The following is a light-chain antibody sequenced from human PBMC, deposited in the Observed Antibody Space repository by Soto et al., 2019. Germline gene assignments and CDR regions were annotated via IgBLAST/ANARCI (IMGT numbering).Light chain of an antibody. J-gene: IGKJ3*01. V-gene: IGKV3-11*01. CDR2: DAS. CDR1: QNVSTY. Sequence: EIVLTQSPATLSLSPGERVTLSCRASQNVSTYLAWYQQKPGQAPRLLFYDASDRATGIPARFSGSGSGTDFTLTISSPEPEDSAVYYCQQRTNWLTFGPGTKVDIK. CDR3: QQRTNWLT.